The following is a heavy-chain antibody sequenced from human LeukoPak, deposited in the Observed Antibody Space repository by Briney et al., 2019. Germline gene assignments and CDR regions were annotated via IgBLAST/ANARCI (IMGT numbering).Heavy chain of an antibody. CDR3: ARASFSSSWAYYYYYGMDV. V-gene: IGHV3-7*01. D-gene: IGHD6-13*01. Sequence: PGGSLRLSCAASGFTFSSYWMSWVRQAPGKGLEWVANIKQDGSEKYYVDSVKGRFTISRDNAKNSLYLQMNSLRAEDTAVYYCARASFSSSWAYYYYYGMDVWGQGTTVTVSS. J-gene: IGHJ6*02. CDR2: IKQDGSEK. CDR1: GFTFSSYW.